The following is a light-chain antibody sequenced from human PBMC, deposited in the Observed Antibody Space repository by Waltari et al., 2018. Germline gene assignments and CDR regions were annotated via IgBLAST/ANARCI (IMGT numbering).Light chain of an antibody. Sequence: SSELTQPPSVSVSLGQTASITCSGAQLADKYACWYQQKPGQSPVLVIYQDSKRPSGIPERFSGSNSGNTSTLTISGTQAMDEADYYCQAWDSSVVVFGGGTKLTVL. CDR3: QAWDSSVVV. CDR2: QDS. CDR1: QLADKY. V-gene: IGLV3-1*01. J-gene: IGLJ2*01.